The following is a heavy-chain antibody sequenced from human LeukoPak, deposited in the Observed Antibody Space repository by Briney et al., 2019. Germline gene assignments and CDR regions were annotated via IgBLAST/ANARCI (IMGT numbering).Heavy chain of an antibody. CDR1: GFTVSSNY. CDR2: IYSGGNT. D-gene: IGHD1-26*01. J-gene: IGHJ4*02. Sequence: GGSLRLSCAASGFTVSSNYMSWVRQAPGKGLEWVSVIYSGGNTYYADSVTGRFTIYRDNSKNTLYLQTNSLRAEDTAVYYCARVGEGAAKDWGQGTLVTVSS. V-gene: IGHV3-53*01. CDR3: ARVGEGAAKD.